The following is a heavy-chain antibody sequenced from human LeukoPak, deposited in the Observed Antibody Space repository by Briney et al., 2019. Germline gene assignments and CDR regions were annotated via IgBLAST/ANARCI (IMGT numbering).Heavy chain of an antibody. J-gene: IGHJ4*02. CDR3: ARVDCSSTSCYEFDY. CDR2: IRSSGNTI. CDR1: GFTFSDYY. D-gene: IGHD2-2*01. V-gene: IGHV3-11*04. Sequence: GGSLRLSCAASGFTFSDYYMSWIRQAPGKGLEWVSYIRSSGNTIYYADSVKGRFTISRDNAKNSLYLQMNSLRAEDTAVYYCARVDCSSTSCYEFDYWGQGTLSPSPQ.